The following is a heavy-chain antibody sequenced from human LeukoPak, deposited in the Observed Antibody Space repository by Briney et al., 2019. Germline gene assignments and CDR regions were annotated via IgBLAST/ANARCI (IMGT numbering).Heavy chain of an antibody. CDR1: GYTFTGYY. Sequence: ASVKVSCKASGYTFTGYYMHWVRQAPGQGLEWMGWINPNSGGTNYAQKFQGRVTMTRDTSTSTVYMELSSLRSEDTAVYYCARAWLDYWGQGTLVTVSS. CDR3: ARAWLDY. J-gene: IGHJ4*02. CDR2: INPNSGGT. D-gene: IGHD5-12*01. V-gene: IGHV1-2*02.